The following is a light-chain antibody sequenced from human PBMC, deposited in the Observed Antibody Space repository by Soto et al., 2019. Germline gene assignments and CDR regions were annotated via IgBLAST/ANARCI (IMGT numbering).Light chain of an antibody. CDR2: NVS. J-gene: IGLJ1*01. Sequence: QSVLTQPASVSGSPGQSITISCTGTSSDVGGYNSVSWYQQHPGKAPKLMIYNVSNRPSGVSNRFSGSKSGNTASLTISGLQAKDEADYYCSSYTSSSTYVFGTGTKVTVL. CDR1: SSDVGGYNS. V-gene: IGLV2-14*01. CDR3: SSYTSSSTYV.